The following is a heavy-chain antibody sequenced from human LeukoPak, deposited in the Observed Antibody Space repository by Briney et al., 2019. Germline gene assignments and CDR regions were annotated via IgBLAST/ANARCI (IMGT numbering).Heavy chain of an antibody. CDR3: ARVDIAAAGSFDY. CDR1: GFTVSSNY. Sequence: GGSLRLSCAASGFTVSSNYMSWVRQAPGKGLEWVSVIYSGGSTYYADSVKGRFTISRHNSKNTLYLQMNSLRAEDTAVYYCARVDIAAAGSFDYWGQGTLVTVSS. V-gene: IGHV3-53*04. J-gene: IGHJ4*02. CDR2: IYSGGST. D-gene: IGHD6-13*01.